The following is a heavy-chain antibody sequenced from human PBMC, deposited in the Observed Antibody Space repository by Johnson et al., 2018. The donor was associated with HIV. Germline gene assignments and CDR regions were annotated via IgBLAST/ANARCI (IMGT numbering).Heavy chain of an antibody. CDR2: IRYDGCNK. D-gene: IGHD3-9*01. Sequence: QVLLVESGGGVVQPGGSLRLSCAASGFTFSSCGMHWVRQAPGKGLEWVAFIRYDGCNKYYADSVKGRFTISRDNSKNTLYLQMNSLRAEDTAVYYCAKDRNYDILSIWGQGTMLTVSS. V-gene: IGHV3-30*02. CDR3: AKDRNYDILSI. CDR1: GFTFSSCG. J-gene: IGHJ3*02.